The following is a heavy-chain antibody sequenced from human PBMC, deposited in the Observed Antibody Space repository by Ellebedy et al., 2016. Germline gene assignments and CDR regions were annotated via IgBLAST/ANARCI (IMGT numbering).Heavy chain of an antibody. Sequence: SETLSLXXTVSGGSISSGDYYWSWIRQPPGKGLEWIGYIYYSGSTYYNPSLKSRVTISVDTSKNQFSLKLSSVTAADTAVYYCARTWYGGSSSTLNRDYWGQGTLVTVSS. D-gene: IGHD1-26*01. CDR2: IYYSGST. CDR3: ARTWYGGSSSTLNRDY. CDR1: GGSISSGDYY. V-gene: IGHV4-30-4*01. J-gene: IGHJ4*02.